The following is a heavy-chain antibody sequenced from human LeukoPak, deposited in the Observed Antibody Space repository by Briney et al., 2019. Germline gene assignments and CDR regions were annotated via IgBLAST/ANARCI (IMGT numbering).Heavy chain of an antibody. CDR2: INPNSGGT. V-gene: IGHV1-2*02. CDR1: GYTFTGYY. CDR3: TRETSSRYFDY. J-gene: IGHJ4*02. Sequence: ASVKVSCKASGYTFTGYYMHWVRQAPGQGLEWMGWINPNSGGTNYAQKFQGRVTMTRHTSISTAYMELSSLRSEDTGVYYCTRETSSRYFDYWGQGTLVSVSS.